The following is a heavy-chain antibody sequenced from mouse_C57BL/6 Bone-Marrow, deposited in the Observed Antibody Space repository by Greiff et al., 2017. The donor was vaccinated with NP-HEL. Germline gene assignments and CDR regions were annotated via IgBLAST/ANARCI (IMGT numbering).Heavy chain of an antibody. D-gene: IGHD3-2*02. CDR3: ASKTAQATWFAY. Sequence: QVQLKQSGPGLVAPSQSLSITCTVSGFSLTSYGVDWVRQSPGKGLAWLGVIWGVGSTNYNSALKSRLSISKDNSKSQVFLKMNSLQTDDTAMYYCASKTAQATWFAYWGQGTLVTVSA. CDR1: GFSLTSYG. CDR2: IWGVGST. V-gene: IGHV2-6*01. J-gene: IGHJ3*01.